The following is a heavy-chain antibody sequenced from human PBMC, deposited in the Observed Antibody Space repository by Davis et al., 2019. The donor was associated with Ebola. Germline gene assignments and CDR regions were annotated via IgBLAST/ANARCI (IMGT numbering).Heavy chain of an antibody. D-gene: IGHD4-17*01. J-gene: IGHJ5*02. CDR2: MNPNSGNT. CDR3: ARHINYGDYGSGWFDP. CDR1: GYTFTNYD. V-gene: IGHV1-8*01. Sequence: AASVKVSCKASGYTFTNYDINWVRQATGQGLEWKGWMNPNSGNTGYAQKFQGRITMTRNTSISTAYMEVSSLRSEDTAVYYCARHINYGDYGSGWFDPWGQGTLVTGSS.